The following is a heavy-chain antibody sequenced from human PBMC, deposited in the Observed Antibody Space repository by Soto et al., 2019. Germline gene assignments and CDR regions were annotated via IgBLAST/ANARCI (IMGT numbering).Heavy chain of an antibody. CDR3: TTDSYMTNIIVRFEV. CDR1: GFIFSNAW. V-gene: IGHV3-15*07. D-gene: IGHD3-3*01. J-gene: IGHJ4*01. CDR2: VKSKTDGGTT. Sequence: GGSLRLSCAASGFIFSNAWINWVRQAPGKGLEWVGRVKSKTDGGTTDFAAPVKGRFAISRDDSKNMVYLEMNSLKTEDTAIYYCTTDSYMTNIIVRFEVWGHGTRVTVTS.